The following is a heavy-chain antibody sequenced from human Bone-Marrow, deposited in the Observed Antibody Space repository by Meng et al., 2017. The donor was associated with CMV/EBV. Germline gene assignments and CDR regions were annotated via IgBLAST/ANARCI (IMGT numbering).Heavy chain of an antibody. CDR1: GFTFSSFG. D-gene: IGHD2-21*01. Sequence: GGSLRLSCAASGFTFSSFGMHWVRQAPGKGLEWVAFIQYDGSNKYYADSVKGRFTISRDNSKNTLYLQMNSLRAEDTAVYYCAKDALLATVMVSAFFDYWGQGTLVTVSS. CDR2: IQYDGSNK. J-gene: IGHJ4*02. CDR3: AKDALLATVMVSAFFDY. V-gene: IGHV3-30*02.